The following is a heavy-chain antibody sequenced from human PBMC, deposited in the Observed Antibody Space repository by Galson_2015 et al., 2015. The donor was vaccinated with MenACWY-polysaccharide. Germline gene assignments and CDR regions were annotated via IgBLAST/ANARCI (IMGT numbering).Heavy chain of an antibody. CDR3: AKASQWGAAAVGSFDY. D-gene: IGHD6-13*01. CDR2: VMGGGSNI. Sequence: SLRLSCAVSGFSITSYAVNWVRQAPGKGLEWVAVVMGGGSNIHYADSVKGRFTISRDTSKSTLYLQMNSLRAEDTAKYYCAKASQWGAAAVGSFDYWGQGTLVTVSS. CDR1: GFSITSYA. J-gene: IGHJ4*02. V-gene: IGHV3-23*01.